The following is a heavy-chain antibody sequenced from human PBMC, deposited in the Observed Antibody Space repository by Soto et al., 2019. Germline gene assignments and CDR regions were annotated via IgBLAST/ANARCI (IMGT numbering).Heavy chain of an antibody. CDR3: ARVRWYGNWFDP. CDR1: GGSIRSGGYA. Sequence: SETQSPTCSVSGGSIRSGGYAGSWIRQPPGKGLEWIGYIYHSGSTYYNPSLKSRVTLSVDRSKNQFALKLSSVTAVDTAVYYCARVRWYGNWFDPWGQGTLVTVSS. J-gene: IGHJ5*02. CDR2: IYHSGST. D-gene: IGHD6-13*01. V-gene: IGHV4-30-2*01.